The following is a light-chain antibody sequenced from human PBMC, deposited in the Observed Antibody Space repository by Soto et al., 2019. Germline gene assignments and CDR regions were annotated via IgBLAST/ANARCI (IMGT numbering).Light chain of an antibody. CDR1: QDISNY. Sequence: DIQMTQSPSSLSASVGDRVTITCQASQDISNYLNWYQQKPGKAPKLLIYDASNLETGVPSRFSGSGSGTAFNFTISRLQPEDIATYYRQQDDKLPFTFGLGTKGDSK. J-gene: IGKJ3*01. CDR3: QQDDKLPFT. CDR2: DAS. V-gene: IGKV1-33*01.